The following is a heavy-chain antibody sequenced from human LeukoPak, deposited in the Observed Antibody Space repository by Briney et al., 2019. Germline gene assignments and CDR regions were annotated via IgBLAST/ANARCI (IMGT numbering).Heavy chain of an antibody. D-gene: IGHD3-3*01. CDR2: MNPNSGNT. CDR1: GYTFTSYG. V-gene: IGHV1-8*02. J-gene: IGHJ4*02. Sequence: ASVKVSCKASGYTFTSYGISWVRQATGQGLEWMGWMNPNSGNTGYAQKFQGRVTMTRNTSISTAYMELSSLRSEDTAVYYCARGGPGSYDFWSGYYIDYWGQGTLVTVSS. CDR3: ARGGPGSYDFWSGYYIDY.